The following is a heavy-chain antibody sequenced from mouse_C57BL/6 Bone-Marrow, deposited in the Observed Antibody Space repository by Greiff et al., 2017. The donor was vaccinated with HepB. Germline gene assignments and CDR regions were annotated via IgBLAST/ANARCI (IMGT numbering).Heavy chain of an antibody. V-gene: IGHV1-9*01. CDR3: AGRGEDYDVNYYAMDY. J-gene: IGHJ4*01. Sequence: VQLQQSGAELMKPGASVKLSCKATGYTFTGYWIEWVKQRPGHGLEWIGEILPGSGSTNYNEKFKGKATFTADTSSNTAYMQLSSLTTEDSAIYYCAGRGEDYDVNYYAMDYWGQGTSVTVSS. D-gene: IGHD2-4*01. CDR1: GYTFTGYW. CDR2: ILPGSGST.